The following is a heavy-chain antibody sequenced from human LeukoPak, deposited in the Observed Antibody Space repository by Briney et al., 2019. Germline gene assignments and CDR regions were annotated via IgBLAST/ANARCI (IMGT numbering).Heavy chain of an antibody. CDR2: ISGGSSSV. CDR1: GFTFGSYS. V-gene: IGHV3-48*02. D-gene: IGHD5-12*01. CDR3: ARKYGGYADY. J-gene: IGHJ4*02. Sequence: PGGSLRPSCAASGFTFGSYSMTWVRQAPGKGLEWVSHISGGSSSVYYADSVKGRFTISRDNAKNSLYLQMNSLRDEDTAVYYCARKYGGYADYWGQGTLVTVSS.